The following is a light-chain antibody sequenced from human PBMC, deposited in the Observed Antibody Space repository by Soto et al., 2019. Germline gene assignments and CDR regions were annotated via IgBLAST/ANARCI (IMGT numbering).Light chain of an antibody. J-gene: IGLJ2*01. CDR2: DNN. CDR3: GTWDTSLSAVV. Sequence: QSVLTQPPSVSVAPGQKVTISCSGSSSNIGKNYVSWYQRLPGTAPKLLIYDNNERSSGIPDRFSGSKSGTSATLGIAGLQTGDEADYYCGTWDTSLSAVVFGGGTKLTGL. V-gene: IGLV1-51*01. CDR1: SSNIGKNY.